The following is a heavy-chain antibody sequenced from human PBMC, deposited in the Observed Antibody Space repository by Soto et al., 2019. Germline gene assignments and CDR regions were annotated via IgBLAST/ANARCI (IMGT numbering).Heavy chain of an antibody. D-gene: IGHD4-17*01. CDR3: ARGQRALITYGPFDP. V-gene: IGHV3-23*01. J-gene: IGHJ5*02. CDR2: FSGTGGYT. Sequence: GGSLRLSCAASGFTLSNYAMSWVRQAPGKGLEWVSTFSGTGGYTYYTDSVKGRFTISRDESKNTLFLHMNSLRAADTPVYYCARGQRALITYGPFDPWGQGTLVTAPQ. CDR1: GFTLSNYA.